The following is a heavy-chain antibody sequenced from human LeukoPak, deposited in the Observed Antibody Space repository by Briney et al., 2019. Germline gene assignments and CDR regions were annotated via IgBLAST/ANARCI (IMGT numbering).Heavy chain of an antibody. Sequence: GGSLRLSCTTSGFNFRAYWMAWVRQAPGKGLEWVAVISYDGSNKYYADSVKGRFTISRDNSKNTLYLQMNSLRAEDTAVYYCAKSLGIAAAGSRANYYYYYGMDVWGQGTTVTVSS. V-gene: IGHV3-30*18. CDR1: GFNFRAYW. CDR2: ISYDGSNK. J-gene: IGHJ6*02. CDR3: AKSLGIAAAGSRANYYYYYGMDV. D-gene: IGHD6-13*01.